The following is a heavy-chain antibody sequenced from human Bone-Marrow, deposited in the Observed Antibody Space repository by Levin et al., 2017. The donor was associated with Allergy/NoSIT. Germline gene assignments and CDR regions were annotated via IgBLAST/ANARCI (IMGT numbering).Heavy chain of an antibody. D-gene: IGHD2-15*01. J-gene: IGHJ6*02. CDR1: GFTFSDYY. Sequence: MPGGSLRLSCVASGFTFSDYYISWIRQAPGKGLEWISVISNSGKTTYYGDSVKGRFAISRDNDKKSVYLHLDSLRAEDTAVYYCARDRRWYEPTYDMDVWGQGATVIVSS. CDR3: ARDRRWYEPTYDMDV. CDR2: ISNSGKTT. V-gene: IGHV3-11*01.